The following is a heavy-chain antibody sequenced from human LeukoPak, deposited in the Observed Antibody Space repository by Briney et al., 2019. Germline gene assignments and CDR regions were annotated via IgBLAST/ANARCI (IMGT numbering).Heavy chain of an antibody. V-gene: IGHV1-18*01. Sequence: ASVKVSCKASGYTFTSYGISWVRQAPGQGLERMGWISAYNGNTNYAQKLQGRVTMTTDTSTSTAYMELRSLRSDDTAVYYCARDGHYDILTGYSLYYYYGMDVWGQGTTVTVSS. CDR2: ISAYNGNT. CDR3: ARDGHYDILTGYSLYYYYGMDV. J-gene: IGHJ6*02. CDR1: GYTFTSYG. D-gene: IGHD3-9*01.